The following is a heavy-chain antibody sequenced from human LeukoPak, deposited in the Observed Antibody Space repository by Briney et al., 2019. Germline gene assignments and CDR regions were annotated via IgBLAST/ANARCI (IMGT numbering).Heavy chain of an antibody. CDR2: IWYKGSKG. V-gene: IGHV3-33*06. CDR3: AKDWAPHSGSHFDS. Sequence: GGSLRLSCAASGFTFSSYGRRWVRQAPGKGLDWVALIWYKGSKGDYADSERGRFTISSDNSKKTLYLQMNSLRAEETAVYYCAKDWAPHSGSHFDSWGQGTLVRDSS. CDR1: GFTFSSYG. J-gene: IGHJ4*02. D-gene: IGHD1-26*01.